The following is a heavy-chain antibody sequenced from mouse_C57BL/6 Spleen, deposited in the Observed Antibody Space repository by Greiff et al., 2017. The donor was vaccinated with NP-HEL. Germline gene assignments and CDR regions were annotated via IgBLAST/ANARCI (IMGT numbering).Heavy chain of an antibody. Sequence: EVQLQQSGPELVKPGASVKISCKASGYTFTDYYMNWVKQSHGKSLEWIGDINPNNGGTSYNQKFKGKATLIVDKSSSTAYMELRSLTSEDSAVYYCASPSTMVTTRAMDYWGQGTSVTVSS. CDR2: INPNNGGT. J-gene: IGHJ4*01. V-gene: IGHV1-26*01. CDR1: GYTFTDYY. D-gene: IGHD2-2*01. CDR3: ASPSTMVTTRAMDY.